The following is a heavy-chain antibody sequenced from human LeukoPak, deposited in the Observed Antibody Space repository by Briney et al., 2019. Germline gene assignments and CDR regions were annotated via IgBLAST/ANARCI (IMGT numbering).Heavy chain of an antibody. V-gene: IGHV4-34*01. CDR2: INHSGST. Sequence: SETLSLTCAVYGGSFSGYYWSWIRQPPGKGLEWIGEINHSGSTNYNPSLKSRVTISVDTSKNQFSLKLSSVTAADTAVYYCVRSHYYGSGSYYDRFYYYYMDVWGKGTTVTISS. CDR1: GGSFSGYY. CDR3: VRSHYYGSGSYYDRFYYYYMDV. D-gene: IGHD3-10*01. J-gene: IGHJ6*03.